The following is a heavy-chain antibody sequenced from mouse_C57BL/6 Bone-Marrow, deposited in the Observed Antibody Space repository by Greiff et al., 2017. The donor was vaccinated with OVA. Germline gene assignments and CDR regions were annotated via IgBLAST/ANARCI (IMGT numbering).Heavy chain of an antibody. V-gene: IGHV1-59*01. CDR1: GYTFTSYW. CDR2: IDPSDSYT. J-gene: IGHJ2*01. Sequence: QVQLQQPGAELVRPGTSVKLSCKASGYTFTSYWMHWVKQRPGQGLEWIGVIDPSDSYTNYNQKFKGKATLTVDTSSSTAYMQLSSLTSEDSAVYYCARSYNYFDDWGQGTTLTVSS. CDR3: ARSYNYFDD.